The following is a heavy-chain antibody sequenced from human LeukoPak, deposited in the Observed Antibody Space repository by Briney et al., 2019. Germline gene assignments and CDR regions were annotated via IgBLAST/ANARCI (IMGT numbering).Heavy chain of an antibody. CDR2: IYPNSGGT. V-gene: IGHV1-2*04. Sequence: ASVKVSCKASGYTFTGYYMHWVRQAPGQGLEWMGWIYPNSGGTNYAQKFQGWVTMTRDTSISTAYMELSRLRSDDTAVYYCAREGYSYGEEGFDPWGQGTLVTVSS. D-gene: IGHD5-18*01. J-gene: IGHJ5*02. CDR1: GYTFTGYY. CDR3: AREGYSYGEEGFDP.